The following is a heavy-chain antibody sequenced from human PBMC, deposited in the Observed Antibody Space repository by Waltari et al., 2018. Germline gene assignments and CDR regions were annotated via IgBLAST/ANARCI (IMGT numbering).Heavy chain of an antibody. D-gene: IGHD3-10*01. CDR2: IYTRWST. CDR1: GCSISSGRYD. CDR3: ARHGMVQGYAFDI. Sequence: QAHRQELGPGLGKPSQTLSLTGTRPGCSISSGRYDWSGSRQPAGKGLEWSGYIYTRWSTNYNPSLKSRVTISVDTSKNQVSLKLSSVTAADTAVYYWARHGMVQGYAFDIWGQGTMVTVSS. J-gene: IGHJ3*02. V-gene: IGHV4-61*09.